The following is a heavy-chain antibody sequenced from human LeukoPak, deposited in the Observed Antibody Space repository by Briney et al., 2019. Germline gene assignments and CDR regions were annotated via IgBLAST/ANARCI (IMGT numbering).Heavy chain of an antibody. CDR2: ISNTNAI. CDR1: GFTFSSYS. J-gene: IGHJ4*02. Sequence: GGSARLSCAASGFTFSSYSMNWVRQSPGKGLEWVSSISNTNAIFYADSVKGRFTISRDNAMNSLYLQMNSLRAEDSALYYCTRDMQGSRLYLVGSQNDWGQGTLVTVSS. V-gene: IGHV3-69-1*01. CDR3: TRDMQGSRLYLVGSQND. D-gene: IGHD1-26*01.